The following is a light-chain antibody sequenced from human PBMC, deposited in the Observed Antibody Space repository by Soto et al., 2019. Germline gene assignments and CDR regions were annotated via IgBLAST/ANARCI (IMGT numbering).Light chain of an antibody. Sequence: QAVLTQSPSASASLGASVKLTCTLSSGHSSYAIAWHQQQPEKGPRYLMKLNSDGSHSKGDGIPDRFSGSSSGAERYLTISSRQSEDEADYYCQSWGTGIRVVLGGGTKVTVL. CDR2: LNSDGSH. J-gene: IGLJ2*01. V-gene: IGLV4-69*01. CDR1: SGHSSYA. CDR3: QSWGTGIRVV.